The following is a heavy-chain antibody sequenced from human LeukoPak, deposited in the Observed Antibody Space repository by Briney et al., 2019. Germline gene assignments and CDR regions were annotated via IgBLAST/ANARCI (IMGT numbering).Heavy chain of an antibody. J-gene: IGHJ4*02. D-gene: IGHD6-13*01. V-gene: IGHV3-48*03. CDR1: GFTFSSYE. CDR3: ARGIGSSSWPLAL. CDR2: TSSSGSTK. Sequence: GGSLRLSCAASGFTFSSYEMNWIRQAPGKGLEWVSYTSSSGSTKYYADSVKGRFTISRDNAKNSLYLQMNSLRAEDTAVYYCARGIGSSSWPLALWGQGTLVIVSS.